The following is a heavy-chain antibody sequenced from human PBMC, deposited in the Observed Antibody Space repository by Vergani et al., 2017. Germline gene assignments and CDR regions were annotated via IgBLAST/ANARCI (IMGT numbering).Heavy chain of an antibody. J-gene: IGHJ6*02. CDR2: ISWNSGSI. CDR1: GFTFDDYA. CDR3: AKGSYVDYYYGMDV. Sequence: EVQLVESGGGLVRPGRSLRLSCAASGFTFDDYAMHWVRQAPGKGLEWVSGISWNSGSIGYADSVKGRFTISRDNAKNSLYLQMNSLRAEDTALYYCAKGSYVDYYYGMDVWGQGTTVTVSS. D-gene: IGHD5-18*01. V-gene: IGHV3-9*01.